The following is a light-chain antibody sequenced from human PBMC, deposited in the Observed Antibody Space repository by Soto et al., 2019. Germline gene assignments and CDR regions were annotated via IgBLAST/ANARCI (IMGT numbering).Light chain of an antibody. CDR3: QQYNNXPRT. CDR1: QSVSIL. CDR2: VAT. V-gene: IGKV3-15*01. Sequence: EIVMTQSPATLSVSPGEIATLSCRAIQSVSILLEWYQQKPGQAPRLLIHVATTRATGIPARFSGSGSGTEFTLTISSLQSEDFAVYYSQQYNNXPRTCGQRTKV. J-gene: IGKJ1*01.